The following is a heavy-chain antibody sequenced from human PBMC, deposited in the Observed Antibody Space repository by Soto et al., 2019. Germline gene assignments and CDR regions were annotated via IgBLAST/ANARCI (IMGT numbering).Heavy chain of an antibody. CDR1: GGSITTGGYY. CDR3: ARTKCSGGSCYSWSLDY. V-gene: IGHV4-31*03. Sequence: SETLSLTCTVSGGSITTGGYYWSWIRQLPGKGLEWIGHRYYSESTYYNPSLKSRVSISLDTSKNQFSLKLSFVTAADTAMYYCARTKCSGGSCYSWSLDYWGQGAPVTVSS. J-gene: IGHJ4*02. D-gene: IGHD2-15*01. CDR2: RYYSEST.